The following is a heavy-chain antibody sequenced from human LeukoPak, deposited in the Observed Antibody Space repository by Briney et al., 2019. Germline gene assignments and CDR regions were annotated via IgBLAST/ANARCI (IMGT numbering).Heavy chain of an antibody. J-gene: IGHJ4*02. CDR3: ARGPRRQWLPTFDS. CDR1: GDSVSSKSAA. Sequence: SQTLSLTCAISGDSVSSKSAAWDWIRQSPSRGLEWLGRTYYRSKWYTDYAISVKSRITINPDTSKNQFSLQLNSVTPEDAAVYFCARGPRRQWLPTFDSWGQGALVTVSS. CDR2: TYYRSKWYT. D-gene: IGHD6-19*01. V-gene: IGHV6-1*01.